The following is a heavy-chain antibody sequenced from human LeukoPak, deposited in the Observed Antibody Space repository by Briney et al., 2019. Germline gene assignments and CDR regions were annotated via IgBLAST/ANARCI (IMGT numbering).Heavy chain of an antibody. V-gene: IGHV3-30-3*01. CDR1: GFTFSSYV. Sequence: GGSLRLSCAASGFTFSSYVMHWVRQAPGKGLEWVAVISYDGSNKYYADSVKGRFTISRDNSKNTLYLQMNSLRAEDTAVYYCARDVGGYSSSWYPPTGFDPWGQGTLVTVSS. D-gene: IGHD6-13*01. CDR3: ARDVGGYSSSWYPPTGFDP. J-gene: IGHJ5*02. CDR2: ISYDGSNK.